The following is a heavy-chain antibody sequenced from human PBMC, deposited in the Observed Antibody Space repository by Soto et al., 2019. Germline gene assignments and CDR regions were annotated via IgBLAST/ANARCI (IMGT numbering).Heavy chain of an antibody. J-gene: IGHJ4*02. D-gene: IGHD3-10*01. Sequence: EVQLLESGGGLVQPGGSLRLSCAASGFTFSSYAMSWVRQAPGKGLEWVSAISGSGGSTYYADSVKGRFTISRDNSKNTLYLEMNSLRADDTAVYYCAKDGHVTIQFDYWGQGTLVTVST. V-gene: IGHV3-23*01. CDR1: GFTFSSYA. CDR3: AKDGHVTIQFDY. CDR2: ISGSGGST.